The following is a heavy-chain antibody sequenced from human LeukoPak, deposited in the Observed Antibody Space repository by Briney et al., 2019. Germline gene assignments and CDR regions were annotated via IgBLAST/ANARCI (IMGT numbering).Heavy chain of an antibody. D-gene: IGHD2-15*01. Sequence: ASVKVSCKASGYTFTGYYMHWVRQAPGQGLEWMGWISAYNGNTNYAQKLQGRVTMTTDTSTSTAYMELRSLRSDDTAVYYCARGFDTCSGGSCYADYWGQGTLVTVSS. CDR1: GYTFTGYY. CDR2: ISAYNGNT. CDR3: ARGFDTCSGGSCYADY. V-gene: IGHV1-18*04. J-gene: IGHJ4*02.